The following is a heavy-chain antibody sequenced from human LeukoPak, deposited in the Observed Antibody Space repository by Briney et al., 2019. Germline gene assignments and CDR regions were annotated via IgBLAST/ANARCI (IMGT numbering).Heavy chain of an antibody. CDR3: AKARGLLRGAFDI. CDR2: ISYDGSNK. V-gene: IGHV3-30*04. Sequence: GGSLRLSCAASGFTFSSYAMHWVRQAPGKGLEWVAVISYDGSNKYYADSVKGRFTISRDNSKNTLYLQMNSLRAEDTAVYYCAKARGLLRGAFDIWGQGTMVTVSS. CDR1: GFTFSSYA. J-gene: IGHJ3*02. D-gene: IGHD2-21*01.